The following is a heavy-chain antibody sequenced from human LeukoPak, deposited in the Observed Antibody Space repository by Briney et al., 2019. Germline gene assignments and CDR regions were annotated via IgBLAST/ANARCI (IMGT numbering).Heavy chain of an antibody. CDR2: ISGSGGST. CDR3: AKDPRRVAAAGMGAGGY. CDR1: GFTFSSYA. D-gene: IGHD6-13*01. J-gene: IGHJ4*02. V-gene: IGHV3-23*01. Sequence: GGSLRLSCAASGFTFSSYAMSWVRQAPGKGLEWVSAISGSGGSTYYADSVKGRFTISRDNSKNTLYLQMNSLRAEDTAVYYCAKDPRRVAAAGMGAGGYWGQGTLVTVSS.